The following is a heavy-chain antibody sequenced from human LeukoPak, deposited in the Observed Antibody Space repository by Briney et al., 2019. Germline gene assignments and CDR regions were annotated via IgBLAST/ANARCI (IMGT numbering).Heavy chain of an antibody. V-gene: IGHV3-30-3*01. J-gene: IGHJ4*02. CDR2: ISYDGSNK. CDR3: AREWELDY. Sequence: GRSLRLSSAAYGFTLSSYAMHWVRQAPGKGLEWVAVISYDGSNKYYADSVKGRFTISRDNSKNTLYLQMNSLRAEDTAVYYCAREWELDYWGQGTLVTVSS. D-gene: IGHD1-26*01. CDR1: GFTLSSYA.